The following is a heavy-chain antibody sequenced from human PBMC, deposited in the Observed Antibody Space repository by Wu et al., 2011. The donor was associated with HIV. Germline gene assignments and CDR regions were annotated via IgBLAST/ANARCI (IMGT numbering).Heavy chain of an antibody. CDR1: GYTFTGYY. J-gene: IGHJ6*02. D-gene: IGHD6-13*01. CDR3: ATSASSSSYYYYYGMDV. V-gene: IGHV1-2*02. Sequence: QVQLVQSGAEVKKPGASVKVSCKASGYTFTGYYMHWVRQAPGQGLEWMGWINPNSGGTNYAQKFQGRVTMTRDTSISTAYMELSRLRSDDTAVYYCATSASSSSYYYYYGMDVWGQGTTVTVSS. CDR2: INPNSGGT.